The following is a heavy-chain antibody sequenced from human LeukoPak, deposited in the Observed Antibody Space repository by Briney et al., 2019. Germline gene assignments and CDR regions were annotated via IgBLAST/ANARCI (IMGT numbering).Heavy chain of an antibody. CDR3: ARESLNCGGDCYAFDI. CDR2: ISYDGSNK. V-gene: IGHV3-30*04. J-gene: IGHJ3*02. D-gene: IGHD2-21*02. Sequence: GGSLRLSCAASGFTFSSYAMHWVRQAPGKGLEWVAVISYDGSNKYYADSVKGRFTISRDNSKNTLYLQMNSLRAEDTAVYYCARESLNCGGDCYAFDIWGQGTMVTVSS. CDR1: GFTFSSYA.